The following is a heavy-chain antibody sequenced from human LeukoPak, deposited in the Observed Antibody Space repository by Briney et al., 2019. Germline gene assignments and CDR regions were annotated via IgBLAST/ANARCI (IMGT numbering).Heavy chain of an antibody. CDR1: GYTSTGYY. CDR2: INPNSGGT. Sequence: ASVKVSCKASGYTSTGYYMHWVRQAPGQGLEWMGWINPNSGGTNYAQKFQGRVTMTRDTSISTAYMELSRLRSDDTAVYYCASRYSSGWYELDYWGQGTLVTVSS. J-gene: IGHJ4*02. CDR3: ASRYSSGWYELDY. V-gene: IGHV1-2*02. D-gene: IGHD6-19*01.